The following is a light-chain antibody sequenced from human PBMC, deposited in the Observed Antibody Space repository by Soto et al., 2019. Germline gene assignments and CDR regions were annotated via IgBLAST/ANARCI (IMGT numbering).Light chain of an antibody. CDR2: DVS. J-gene: IGLJ2*01. CDR1: SSDVGGYNY. Sequence: QSALTQPASVSGSPGQSITISCTGTSSDVGGYNYVSWYQQHPGKDPKLMIYDVSNRPSGVSNRFSGSKSGNTASLTISGLQAEDEDDYYCSSYTSSSTLEVFGGGTQLTVL. V-gene: IGLV2-14*01. CDR3: SSYTSSSTLEV.